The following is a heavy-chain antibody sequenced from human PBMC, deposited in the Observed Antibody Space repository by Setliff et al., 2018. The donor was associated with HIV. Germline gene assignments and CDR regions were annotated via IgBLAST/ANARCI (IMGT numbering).Heavy chain of an antibody. CDR3: ARVSSVIELQGGDYFDS. Sequence: KPSETLSLTCTVSGDSISSYYWSWIRQAPGKGLEWIGSIYFSGSVFYNPSLNSRVIISIDTSRNQFSLKLSSVTGADTAVYYCARVSSVIELQGGDYFDSWGQGLLVTVSS. D-gene: IGHD1-7*01. V-gene: IGHV4-59*12. CDR1: GDSISSYY. CDR2: IYFSGSV. J-gene: IGHJ4*02.